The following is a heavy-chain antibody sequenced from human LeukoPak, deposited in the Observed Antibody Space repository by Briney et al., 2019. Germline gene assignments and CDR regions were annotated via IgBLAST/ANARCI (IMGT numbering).Heavy chain of an antibody. V-gene: IGHV4-34*01. CDR1: GGSFSGYY. CDR3: ARVPPRVDSSGWYDYFDY. J-gene: IGHJ4*02. CDR2: INHSGST. D-gene: IGHD6-19*01. Sequence: SETLSLTCAVYGGSFSGYYWSWIRQPPGKGLEWIGEINHSGSTNYNPSLKSRVTISVDTSKNQFSLKLSSVTAADTAVHYCARVPPRVDSSGWYDYFDYWGQGTLVTVSS.